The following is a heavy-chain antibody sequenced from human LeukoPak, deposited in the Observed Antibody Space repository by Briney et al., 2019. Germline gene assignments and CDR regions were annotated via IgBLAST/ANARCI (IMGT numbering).Heavy chain of an antibody. CDR2: IYYSGST. CDR1: GGSISSYY. Sequence: PSETLSLTCTVFGGSISSYYWSWIRQPPGKGLEWIGYIYYSGSTNYNPSLKSRVTISVDTSKNQFSLKLSSVTAADTAVYYCARGRDYYDIDWGQGTLVTVSS. CDR3: ARGRDYYDID. D-gene: IGHD3-22*01. V-gene: IGHV4-59*01. J-gene: IGHJ4*02.